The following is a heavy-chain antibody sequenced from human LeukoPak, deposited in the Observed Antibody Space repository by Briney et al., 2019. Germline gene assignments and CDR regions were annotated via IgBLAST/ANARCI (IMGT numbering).Heavy chain of an antibody. CDR1: GFTFSNHG. CDR3: AKDHGGNSPLYFDY. V-gene: IGHV3-33*06. CDR2: IWYDGSNK. D-gene: IGHD4-23*01. Sequence: GGSLRLSCAASGFTFSNHGMHWVRQAPGKGAEWVALIWYDGSNKYYGDSVKGRFTISRDNSKNTLYLQMNSLRAEDTAVYYCAKDHGGNSPLYFDYWGQGTLVTVSS. J-gene: IGHJ4*02.